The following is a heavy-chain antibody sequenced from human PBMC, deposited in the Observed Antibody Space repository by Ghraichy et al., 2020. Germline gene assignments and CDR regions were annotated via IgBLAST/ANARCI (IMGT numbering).Heavy chain of an antibody. Sequence: SQTLSLTCTVSGGSINSYYWSWIRQPPGKGLEWIGYIYSSGSTNYNPSLKSRVTISVDTSKNHFSLKLSSVTAVDTAVYYCARQDGYNYPFDYWGQGTLVTVSS. CDR2: IYSSGST. J-gene: IGHJ4*02. CDR1: GGSINSYY. D-gene: IGHD5-24*01. V-gene: IGHV4-59*01. CDR3: ARQDGYNYPFDY.